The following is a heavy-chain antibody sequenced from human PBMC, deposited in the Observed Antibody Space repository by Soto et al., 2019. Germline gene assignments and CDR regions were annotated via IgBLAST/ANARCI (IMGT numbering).Heavy chain of an antibody. CDR1: GGSISSGGYS. V-gene: IGHV4-30-2*01. Sequence: SETLSLTCAVSGGSISSGGYSWSWIRQPPGKGLEWIGYIYHSGSTYYNPSLKSRVTISVDRSKNQFSLKVSSVTAADTAVYYCARLGGYCTTSCYGYYAMDVWGQGTTVTVSS. CDR2: IYHSGST. D-gene: IGHD2-8*01. J-gene: IGHJ6*02. CDR3: ARLGGYCTTSCYGYYAMDV.